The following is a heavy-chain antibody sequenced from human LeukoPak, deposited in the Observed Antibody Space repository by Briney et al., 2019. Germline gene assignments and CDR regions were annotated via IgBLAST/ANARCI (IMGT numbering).Heavy chain of an antibody. CDR3: ARARGGYSYGYHAYYYYGMDV. Sequence: GGSLRLSCAASGFTFSSYAMHWVRQAPGKGLGWVAVISYDGSKKYYADSVKGRFTISRDNSKNTLYLQMNSLRAEDTAVYYRARARGGYSYGYHAYYYYGMDVWGQGTTVTVSS. CDR1: GFTFSSYA. CDR2: ISYDGSKK. J-gene: IGHJ6*02. D-gene: IGHD5-18*01. V-gene: IGHV3-30-3*01.